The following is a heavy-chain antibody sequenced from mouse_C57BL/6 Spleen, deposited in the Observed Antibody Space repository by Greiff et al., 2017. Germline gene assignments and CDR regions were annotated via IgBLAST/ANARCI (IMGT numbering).Heavy chain of an antibody. J-gene: IGHJ1*03. CDR2: IHPNSGST. CDR1: GYTFTSYW. V-gene: IGHV1-64*01. CDR3: ARSRYYGSSPHWYFDV. Sequence: QVQLQQPGAELVKPGASVKLSCKASGYTFTSYWMHWVKQRPGQGLEWIGMIHPNSGSTNYNEKFKSKATLTVDKSSSTAYMQPSSLTSEDSAVYYCARSRYYGSSPHWYFDVWGTGTTVTVAS. D-gene: IGHD1-1*01.